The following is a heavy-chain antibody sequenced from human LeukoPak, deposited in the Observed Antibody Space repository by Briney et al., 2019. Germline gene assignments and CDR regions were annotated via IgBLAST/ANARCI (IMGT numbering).Heavy chain of an antibody. CDR3: ARGGGRRGFDY. J-gene: IGHJ4*02. CDR2: IYDSGTT. CDR1: GDSISNGGYY. Sequence: SQTLSLTCTVSGDSISNGGYYWSWIRLHPGKGLEWVGYIYDSGTTYYSPALQSRVSISVDTSDNKFSLKLKSLTAADTAVYYCARGGGRRGFDYWGQGTLVTVSS. D-gene: IGHD1-14*01. V-gene: IGHV4-31*03.